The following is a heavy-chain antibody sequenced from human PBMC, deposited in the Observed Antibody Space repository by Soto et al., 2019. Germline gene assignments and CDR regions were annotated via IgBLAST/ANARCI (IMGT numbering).Heavy chain of an antibody. CDR3: ARGGETAMVLCWFDP. J-gene: IGHJ5*02. D-gene: IGHD5-18*01. Sequence: QVQLQESGPGLVKPSQTLSLTCTVSGGSISSGDYYWSWIRQPPGKGLEWIGYIYYSGSTYYNPALKSLVTISVDTSKNQFSLKLGSVTAADTAVYYCARGGETAMVLCWFDPWGQGTLVTVSS. CDR2: IYYSGST. CDR1: GGSISSGDYY. V-gene: IGHV4-30-4*01.